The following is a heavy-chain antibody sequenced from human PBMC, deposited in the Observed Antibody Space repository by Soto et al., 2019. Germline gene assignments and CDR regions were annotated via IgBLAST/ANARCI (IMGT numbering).Heavy chain of an antibody. CDR3: ARQLERGGLPEGFEY. V-gene: IGHV4-4*02. Sequence: QVQLQESGPGLVKPSGTLSLTCAVSGGSISSSHWWSWVRQSPGKGLEWIGEIFHSGTTSYNPSLKGRVTISVDNSKIQFSLKLDSVTAADTAVYYCARQLERGGLPEGFEYWGQGTLATVSS. CDR2: IFHSGTT. D-gene: IGHD1-1*01. CDR1: GGSISSSHW. J-gene: IGHJ4*02.